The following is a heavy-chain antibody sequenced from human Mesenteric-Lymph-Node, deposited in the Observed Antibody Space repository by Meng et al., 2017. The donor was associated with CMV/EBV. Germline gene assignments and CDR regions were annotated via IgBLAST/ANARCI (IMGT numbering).Heavy chain of an antibody. V-gene: IGHV3-74*01. D-gene: IGHD3-10*01. Sequence: GGSLRLSCAASGFTFSSYWMHWVRQAPGKGLVWVSRINSDGSSKTYGDSVKGRFTISRDNVKNMLYLQMDSLRPEDTAVYYCARDRGPGGVDYWGQGTLVTVSS. CDR2: INSDGSSK. J-gene: IGHJ4*02. CDR3: ARDRGPGGVDY. CDR1: GFTFSSYW.